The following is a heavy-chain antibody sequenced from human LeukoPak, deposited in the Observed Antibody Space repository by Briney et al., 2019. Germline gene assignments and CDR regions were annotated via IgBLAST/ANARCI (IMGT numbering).Heavy chain of an antibody. CDR1: GFTFSSHA. Sequence: PGKSLRLSCAASGFTFSSHAMHWVRQAPGKGLEWVAVISSDGSNKYYADSVKGRFTISRDNSKNTLYLQMNSLRAEDTAVYYCARGTYSSSFYYFAYWGQGTLATVSS. CDR3: ARGTYSSSFYYFAY. CDR2: ISSDGSNK. V-gene: IGHV3-30*04. D-gene: IGHD6-6*01. J-gene: IGHJ4*02.